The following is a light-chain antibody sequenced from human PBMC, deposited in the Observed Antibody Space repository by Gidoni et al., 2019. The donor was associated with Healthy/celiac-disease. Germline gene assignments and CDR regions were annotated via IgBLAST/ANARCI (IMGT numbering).Light chain of an antibody. CDR2: DVS. CDR1: SSDVGGYNY. Sequence: QSALTQPASVSGSPGQSITISCTGTSSDVGGYNYVSWYQQHPGKAPKLMTHDVSNRPSGVSNRLSGSTSGNTASLTISGIQAEDEADYYCSSYTSSSPYVFGTWTKVTVL. V-gene: IGLV2-14*01. J-gene: IGLJ1*01. CDR3: SSYTSSSPYV.